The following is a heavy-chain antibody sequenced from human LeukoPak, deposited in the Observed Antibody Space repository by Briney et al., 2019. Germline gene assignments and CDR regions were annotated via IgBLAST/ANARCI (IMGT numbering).Heavy chain of an antibody. J-gene: IGHJ4*02. CDR2: IKQDGSEK. D-gene: IGHD2-2*01. CDR3: ATLGVPAAPYYFDY. V-gene: IGHV3-7*03. Sequence: GGSLRLSCAASGFTFSSYWMSWVRQAPGKGLEWVANIKQDGSEKYYVDSVKGRFTISRDNAKNSLYLQMNSLGAEDTAVYYCATLGVPAAPYYFDYWGQGTLVTVSS. CDR1: GFTFSSYW.